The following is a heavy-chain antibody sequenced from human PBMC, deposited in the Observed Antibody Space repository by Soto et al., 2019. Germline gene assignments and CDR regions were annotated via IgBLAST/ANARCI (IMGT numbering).Heavy chain of an antibody. CDR1: GGSISSGGNY. CDR3: ARARMVRGVIYYYGMDV. CDR2: IYHSGST. V-gene: IGHV4-31*03. D-gene: IGHD3-10*01. J-gene: IGHJ6*02. Sequence: QVQLQESGPGLVKSSQTLSLTCTVSGGSISSGGNYWSWIRQHPGKGLAWIGYIYHSGSTYYNPSLKRRVTISVDTSKNQFSLKLNSVTAADTAVYYCARARMVRGVIYYYGMDVWGQGTTVTVSS.